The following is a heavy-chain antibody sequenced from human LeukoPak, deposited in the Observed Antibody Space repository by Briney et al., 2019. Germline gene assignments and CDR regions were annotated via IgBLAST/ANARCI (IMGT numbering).Heavy chain of an antibody. D-gene: IGHD4-23*01. CDR2: ISSSGSDI. V-gene: IGHV3-21*05. CDR3: ARDYGGSSPFDY. Sequence: GGSLRLSCAASGFTFSSYSMNWVCQAPGKGLEWVSYISSSGSDIYYADSVKGRFTISRDNAKNSLYLHMNSLRAEDTAVYYCARDYGGSSPFDYWGQGTLVTVSS. CDR1: GFTFSSYS. J-gene: IGHJ4*02.